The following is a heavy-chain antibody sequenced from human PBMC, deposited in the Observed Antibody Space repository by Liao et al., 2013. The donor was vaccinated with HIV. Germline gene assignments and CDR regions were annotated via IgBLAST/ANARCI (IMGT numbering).Heavy chain of an antibody. Sequence: QLQLQESGPGLVKPSETLSLTCNVSGGSISSSSHYWGWIRQPPGKGLEWIGSIYYSGSTYYNPSLKSRVTISVDTSKNQFSLKLSSVTAADTAVYYCLRGAYYYDSGGLDYWGQGTLVTVSS. J-gene: IGHJ4*02. V-gene: IGHV4-39*07. CDR3: LRGAYYYDSGGLDY. CDR2: IYYSGST. CDR1: GGSISSSSHY. D-gene: IGHD3-22*01.